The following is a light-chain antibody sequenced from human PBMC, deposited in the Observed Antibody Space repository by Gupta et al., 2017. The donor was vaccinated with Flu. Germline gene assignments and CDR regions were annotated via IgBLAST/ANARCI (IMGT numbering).Light chain of an antibody. CDR2: EVT. J-gene: IGLJ1*01. Sequence: QSVLTLPPAPCLPPPQSVTIACTGTSSDVGGYNYVSWYQQHPGKAPKRMIYEVTTRPSGVPDRCSGSKSGNTASLTVSGLQAEDEADYYCSSYAGSNNFVFGTGSKVTVL. CDR1: SSDVGGYNY. CDR3: SSYAGSNNFV. V-gene: IGLV2-8*01.